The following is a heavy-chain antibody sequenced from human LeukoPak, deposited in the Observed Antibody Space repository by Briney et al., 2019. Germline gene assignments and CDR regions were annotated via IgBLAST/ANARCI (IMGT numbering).Heavy chain of an antibody. CDR2: MNPNSGNT. D-gene: IGHD2-2*01. J-gene: IGHJ4*02. Sequence: ASVKVSCKASGYTFTSYDINWVRQATGQGLEWMGWMNPNSGNTGYAQKFQGRVTMTRNTSISTAYMELSSLRSEDTAVYYCARVLRCSSTSCRCYFDYWGQGTLVTVSS. V-gene: IGHV1-8*01. CDR1: GYTFTSYD. CDR3: ARVLRCSSTSCRCYFDY.